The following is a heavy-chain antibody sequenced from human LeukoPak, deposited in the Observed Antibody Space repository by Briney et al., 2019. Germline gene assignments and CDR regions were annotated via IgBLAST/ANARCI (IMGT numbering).Heavy chain of an antibody. Sequence: GASVKVSCKASGGTFSNYAISWVRQAPGQGLEWMGGIIPLFDTADYAQKFQGRLTITADESTSTAYMELSSLRVEDTAVYYCARESGSPGGGPVDWGQGTLVTVSS. CDR3: ARESGSPGGGPVD. J-gene: IGHJ4*02. CDR2: IIPLFDTA. V-gene: IGHV1-69*01. D-gene: IGHD3-16*01. CDR1: GGTFSNYA.